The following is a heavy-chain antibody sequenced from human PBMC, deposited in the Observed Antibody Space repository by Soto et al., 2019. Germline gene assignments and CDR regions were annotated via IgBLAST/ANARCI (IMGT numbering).Heavy chain of an antibody. D-gene: IGHD2-2*03. J-gene: IGHJ4*02. V-gene: IGHV3-66*01. CDR1: GFTFSSNY. CDR2: IYSGGST. Sequence: GGSLRLSCSASGFTFSSNYMSWVRQAPGKGLEWVSVIYSGGSTYYADSVKGRFTISRDNSKNTLYLQMNSLRAEDTAVYYCARDGLGNDYVAYWGQGTLVTVSS. CDR3: ARDGLGNDYVAY.